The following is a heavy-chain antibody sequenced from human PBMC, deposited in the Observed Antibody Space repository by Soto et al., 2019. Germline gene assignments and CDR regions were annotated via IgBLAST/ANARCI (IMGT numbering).Heavy chain of an antibody. CDR2: VDHSGRT. CDR1: GYSINSDYY. V-gene: IGHV4-38-2*01. J-gene: IGHJ4*02. D-gene: IGHD3-10*01. CDR3: AKKGYYPSGKINLFDS. Sequence: LSLTCAVSGYSINSDYYWGWIRQPPGKGLEWIGSVDHSGRTYYSPSLRGRLTIFIDTSKNQFSLRLTSVTAADTAMYFCAKKGYYPSGKINLFDSWGPGTLVTVSS.